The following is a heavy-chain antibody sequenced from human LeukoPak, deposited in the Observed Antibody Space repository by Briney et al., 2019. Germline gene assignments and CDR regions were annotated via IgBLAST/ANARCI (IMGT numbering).Heavy chain of an antibody. CDR3: ARLLHAFDI. CDR1: GGSISSYY. J-gene: IGHJ3*02. V-gene: IGHV4-59*08. CDR2: IYYSGST. Sequence: PSETLSLTCTGSGGSISSYYWSWIRQPPGKGLEWIGYIYYSGSTNYNPSLKSRVTISVDTSKNQFSLKLSSVTAADTAVYYCARLLHAFDIWGQGTMVTVSS.